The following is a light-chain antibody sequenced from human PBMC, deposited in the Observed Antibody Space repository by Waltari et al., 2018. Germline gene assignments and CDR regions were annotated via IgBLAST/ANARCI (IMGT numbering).Light chain of an antibody. Sequence: DIQMTQSPSTLSPSVGVTVTITCRASQSISDYLAWYQQKPGKAPKLLIYDASTLKNGVPSRFSGSVSGTEFTLTISSLQPDDFATYYCQHYSGFSSRTFGQGTKVDIK. CDR2: DAS. J-gene: IGKJ1*01. CDR1: QSISDY. V-gene: IGKV1-5*01. CDR3: QHYSGFSSRT.